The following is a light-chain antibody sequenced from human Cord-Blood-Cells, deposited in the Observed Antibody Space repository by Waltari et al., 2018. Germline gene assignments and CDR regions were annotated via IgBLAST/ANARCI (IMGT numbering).Light chain of an antibody. CDR3: CSYAGSSTSYV. V-gene: IGLV2-23*02. Sequence: QSALPQPDSVSVSPGQSIPISCTGTSSDAGRSNLVSWYQHHPGKAPTLMLYEVMTRPPGVSNRFSGSKSGNTASLTISGLQAEDGADYYCCSYAGSSTSYVFGTGTKVTVL. CDR2: EVM. CDR1: SSDAGRSNL. J-gene: IGLJ1*01.